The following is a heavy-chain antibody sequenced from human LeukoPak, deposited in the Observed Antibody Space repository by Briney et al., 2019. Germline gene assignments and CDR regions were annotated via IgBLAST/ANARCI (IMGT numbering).Heavy chain of an antibody. D-gene: IGHD6-13*01. CDR2: IYYSGST. Sequence: SETLSLTCTVSGGSISSYYWSWIRQPPGKGLEWIGYIYYSGSTNYNPSLKSRVTISVDTSKNRFSLKLSSVTAADTAVYYCARSHSSWYRYWGQGTLVTVSS. J-gene: IGHJ4*02. V-gene: IGHV4-59*01. CDR1: GGSISSYY. CDR3: ARSHSSWYRY.